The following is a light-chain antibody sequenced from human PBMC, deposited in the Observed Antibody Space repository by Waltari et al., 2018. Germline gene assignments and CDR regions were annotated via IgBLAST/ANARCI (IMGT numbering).Light chain of an antibody. CDR3: SSYTNRRDVI. Sequence: QSVLTQPASVSGSPGRSITISCTGANSDVGGYNSVSWYQQHPGRSPKHMFYHVSNRPSGVSCLFSGSESGDAASLTISGLQAEDEADYYCSSYTNRRDVIVGGGTKLTVL. J-gene: IGLJ2*01. CDR1: NSDVGGYNS. V-gene: IGLV2-14*03. CDR2: HVS.